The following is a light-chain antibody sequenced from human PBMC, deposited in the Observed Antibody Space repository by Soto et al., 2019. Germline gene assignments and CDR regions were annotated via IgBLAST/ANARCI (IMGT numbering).Light chain of an antibody. CDR2: DAS. CDR1: QNINNY. J-gene: IGKJ5*01. CDR3: QQYENLPT. V-gene: IGKV1-33*01. Sequence: DIQSTQSPSSLSSFLVDIVTITCQASQNINNYLNWYQQKPGRAPKLLIYDASNLEAGVPSRFRGSGSGTDFTFTISRLQPEDIATYYCQQYENLPTFGQGTRLEIK.